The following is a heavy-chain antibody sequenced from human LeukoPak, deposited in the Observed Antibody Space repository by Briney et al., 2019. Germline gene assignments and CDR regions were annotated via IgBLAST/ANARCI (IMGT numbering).Heavy chain of an antibody. CDR2: IYPGDSDT. CDR1: GYSFTSYW. CDR3: ARGVMIRGVIITTYFDY. V-gene: IGHV5-51*01. J-gene: IGHJ4*02. D-gene: IGHD3-10*01. Sequence: GESLKISCKGSGYSFTSYWIGWVRQMPGKGLEWMGIIYPGDSDTRYSPSFQGQFTISADKSISTAYLQWSSLKASDTAMYYCARGVMIRGVIITTYFDYWGQGTLVTVSS.